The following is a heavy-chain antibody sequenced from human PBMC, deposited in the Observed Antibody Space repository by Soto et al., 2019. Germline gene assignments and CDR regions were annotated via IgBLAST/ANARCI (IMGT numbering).Heavy chain of an antibody. J-gene: IGHJ3*02. CDR2: ISWNSGSI. V-gene: IGHV3-9*01. CDR1: GFTFDDYA. D-gene: IGHD3-16*01. CDR3: AKGKVWLTSLNDAFDI. Sequence: EVQLVESGGGLVQPGRSLRLSCAASGFTFDDYAMHWVRQAPGKGLEWVSGISWNSGSIGYADSVKGRFTISRDNAKNSLYLQMNSLRAEDTALYYCAKGKVWLTSLNDAFDIWGQGTMVTVSS.